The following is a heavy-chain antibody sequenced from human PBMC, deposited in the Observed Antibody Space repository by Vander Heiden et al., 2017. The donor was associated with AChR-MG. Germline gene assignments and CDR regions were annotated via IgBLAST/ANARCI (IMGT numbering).Heavy chain of an antibody. J-gene: IGHJ4*02. D-gene: IGHD3-16*01. CDR3: ATRNYVSSDVFFEF. Sequence: QVRLVESGGGVVQPGGSLRPSCAASGLLSSSHLMHWVRQAPGKGLEWVALISFDGTNKYYADSVDGRFTISRDNSRNTLFLQMDNLRSEDSAVYFCATRNYVSSDVFFEFWGRGSHVTVSS. V-gene: IGHV3-30-3*01. CDR2: ISFDGTNK. CDR1: GLLSSSHL.